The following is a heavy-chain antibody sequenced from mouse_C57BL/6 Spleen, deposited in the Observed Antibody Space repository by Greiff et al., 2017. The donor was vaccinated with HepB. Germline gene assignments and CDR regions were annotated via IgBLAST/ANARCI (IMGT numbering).Heavy chain of an antibody. D-gene: IGHD2-1*01. Sequence: VQLQQSGPELVKPGASVKISCKASGYAFSSSWMNWVKQRPGKGLEWIGRIYPGDGDTNYNGKFKGKATLTADKSSSTAYMQLSSLTSEDSAVYFCAIDHYGNYCYFDYWGQGTTLTVSS. CDR2: IYPGDGDT. CDR1: GYAFSSSW. J-gene: IGHJ2*01. V-gene: IGHV1-82*01. CDR3: AIDHYGNYCYFDY.